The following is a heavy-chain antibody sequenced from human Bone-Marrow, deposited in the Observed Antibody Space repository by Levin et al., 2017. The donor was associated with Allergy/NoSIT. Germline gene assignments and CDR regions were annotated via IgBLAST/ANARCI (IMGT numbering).Heavy chain of an antibody. Sequence: SETLSLTCTVSGGSVSSGDDYWSWIRQPPGTGLEWIGYIYYSGSTSYNPSLKSRITISIDTSKNQFSLKLTSVTATDTAVYYCATCSGGTCYTGLDYWGQGTLVTVSS. CDR2: IYYSGST. D-gene: IGHD2-15*01. J-gene: IGHJ4*02. CDR1: GGSVSSGDDY. V-gene: IGHV4-30-4*01. CDR3: ATCSGGTCYTGLDY.